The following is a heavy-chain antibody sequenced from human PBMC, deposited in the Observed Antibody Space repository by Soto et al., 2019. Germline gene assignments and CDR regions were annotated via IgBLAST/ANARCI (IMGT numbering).Heavy chain of an antibody. Sequence: SETLSLTCAVYGGSFSGYYWSWIRQPPGKGLEWIGEINHSGSTNYNPSLKSRVTISVDTSKNQFSLKLGSVTAADTAVYYCAGGGLYTNWFDPWGQGTLVTVSS. D-gene: IGHD3-16*01. CDR1: GGSFSGYY. V-gene: IGHV4-34*01. CDR2: INHSGST. J-gene: IGHJ5*02. CDR3: AGGGLYTNWFDP.